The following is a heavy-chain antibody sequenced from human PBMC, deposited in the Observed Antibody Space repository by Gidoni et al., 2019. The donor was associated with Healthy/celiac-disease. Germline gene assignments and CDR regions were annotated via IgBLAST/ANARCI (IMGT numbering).Heavy chain of an antibody. D-gene: IGHD6-13*01. CDR3: ARDPAAGTFSPIGHTN. CDR1: GGTFSSYT. CDR2: IIPILGIA. Sequence: QVQLVQSGAEVKKPGSSVTVSCKASGGTFSSYTISWVRQAPGQGLEWMGRIIPILGIANYEQKFQGRVTITADKSTSTAYMELSSLRSEDTAVYYCARDPAAGTFSPIGHTNWGQGTLVTVSS. V-gene: IGHV1-69*08. J-gene: IGHJ4*02.